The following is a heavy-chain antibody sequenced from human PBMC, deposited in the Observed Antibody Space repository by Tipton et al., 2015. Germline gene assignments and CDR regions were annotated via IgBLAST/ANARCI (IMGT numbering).Heavy chain of an antibody. CDR2: IWPGNSET. V-gene: IGHV5-51*01. CDR1: GFKFTNHW. Sequence: QLVQSGVEVKKAGESLRISCKTSGFKFTNHWIVWVRQRPGDGLEWMGMIWPGNSETRYSPSLQGQVTISADKSITTAYLQWSGLKATDTAMYYCALPAHPYSSGPFDYWGQGTLVTASS. J-gene: IGHJ4*02. D-gene: IGHD6-19*01. CDR3: ALPAHPYSSGPFDY.